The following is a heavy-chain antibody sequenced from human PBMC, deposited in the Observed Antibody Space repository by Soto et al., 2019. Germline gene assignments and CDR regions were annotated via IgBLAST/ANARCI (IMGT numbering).Heavy chain of an antibody. CDR2: IYYSGST. CDR1: GGSISSYY. V-gene: IGHV4-59*01. CDR3: ARERYYGMDV. J-gene: IGHJ6*02. Sequence: SETLSLTCTVSGGSISSYYWSWIRQPPGKGLEWIGNIYYSGSTNYNPSPKSRVTISVDTSKNQFSLKLSSVTAADTAVYYCARERYYGMDVWGHGTTVTVSS.